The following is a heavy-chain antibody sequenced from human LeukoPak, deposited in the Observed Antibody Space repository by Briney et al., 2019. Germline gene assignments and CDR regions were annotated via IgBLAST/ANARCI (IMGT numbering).Heavy chain of an antibody. CDR3: AKDGMATISYYFDY. CDR1: GFTFSSYA. V-gene: IGHV3-23*01. D-gene: IGHD5-24*01. CDR2: ISGSGGST. J-gene: IGHJ4*02. Sequence: GGSLRLSCAASGFTFSSYAISWVRQAPGKGLGWVSAISGSGGSTYYADSVKGRFTISRDNSKNTLYLQMNSLRAEDTAVYYCAKDGMATISYYFDYWGQGTLVTVSS.